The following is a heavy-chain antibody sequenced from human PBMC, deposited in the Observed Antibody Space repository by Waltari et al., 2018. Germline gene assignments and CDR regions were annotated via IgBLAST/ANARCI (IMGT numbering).Heavy chain of an antibody. D-gene: IGHD4-17*01. CDR3: ARVNLDYGDYTD. V-gene: IGHV4-39*07. J-gene: IGHJ4*02. CDR1: GGSISSSSYY. CDR2: IYYSGST. Sequence: QLQLQESGPGLVKPSETLSLTCTVSGGSISSSSYYWGWIRQPPGKGLEGIGSIYYSGSTFYNPSLKSRVTISVDTSKNQFSLKLSSVTAADTAVYYCARVNLDYGDYTDWGQGTLVTVSS.